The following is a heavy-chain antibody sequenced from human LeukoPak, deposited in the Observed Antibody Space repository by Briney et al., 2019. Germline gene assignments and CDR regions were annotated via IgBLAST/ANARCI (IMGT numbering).Heavy chain of an antibody. Sequence: SETLSLTCGVSGGSVSSTNWWTWIRQPPGKGLEWIGEVHLDGRTSFNPSLKSRLTMSVDLSENHVSLKLTSVTAADTAVYYCAREGGFYRPLDYSGQGTLVTVSS. CDR1: GGSVSSTNW. CDR3: AREGGFYRPLDY. V-gene: IGHV4-4*02. J-gene: IGHJ4*02. CDR2: VHLDGRT. D-gene: IGHD6-25*01.